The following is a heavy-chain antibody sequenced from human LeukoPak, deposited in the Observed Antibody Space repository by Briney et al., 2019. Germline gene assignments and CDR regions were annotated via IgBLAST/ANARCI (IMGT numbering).Heavy chain of an antibody. CDR3: AREGFPPKISDFWSGLGPYYYYGMDV. Sequence: SVKVSCKASGGTFSSYAISWVRQAPGQGLEWMGGIIPVFGTANYAQKFQGRVTITADESTSTAYMELSSLRSEDTAVYYCAREGFPPKISDFWSGLGPYYYYGMDVWGQGTTVTVSS. CDR1: GGTFSSYA. CDR2: IIPVFGTA. J-gene: IGHJ6*02. V-gene: IGHV1-69*01. D-gene: IGHD3-3*01.